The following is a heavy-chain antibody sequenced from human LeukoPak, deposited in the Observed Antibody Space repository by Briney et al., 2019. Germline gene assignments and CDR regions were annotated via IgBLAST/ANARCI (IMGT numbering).Heavy chain of an antibody. D-gene: IGHD5-24*01. CDR1: GGSFSGYY. CDR2: INHSGST. Sequence: PSETLSLTCAVYGGSFSGYYWSWIRQPPGKGLEWIGEINHSGSTNYNPSLKSRVTISVDTSKNQFSPKLSSVTAADTAVYYCARGGNGYNGWGQGTLVTVSS. J-gene: IGHJ4*02. CDR3: ARGGNGYNG. V-gene: IGHV4-34*01.